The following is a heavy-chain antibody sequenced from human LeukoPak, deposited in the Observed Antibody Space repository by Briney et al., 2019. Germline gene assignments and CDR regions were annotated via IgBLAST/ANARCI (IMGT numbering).Heavy chain of an antibody. CDR2: FYHSGST. CDR1: GDSISSGYY. J-gene: IGHJ4*02. V-gene: IGHV4-38-2*02. CDR3: ARLFYWSGYYTGY. Sequence: SETLSHTCTVSGDSISSGYYWGWIRQPPGKGLEWIGSFYHSGSTYYNPSLKSRVAISVDTSQNQFSLRLSSVTAADTAVYYCARLFYWSGYYTGYWGQGTLVTVSS. D-gene: IGHD3-3*01.